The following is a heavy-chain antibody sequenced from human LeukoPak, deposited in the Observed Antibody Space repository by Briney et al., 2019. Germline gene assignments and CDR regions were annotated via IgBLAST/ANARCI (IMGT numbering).Heavy chain of an antibody. J-gene: IGHJ3*02. CDR3: ARGVGRLRWGSDAFDI. Sequence: SETLSLTCSVSGYSISSHYCWGWIRQPPGKGLEWIGYIYYSGSTNYNPSLKSRVTISVDTSKNQFSLKLSSVTAADTAVYYCARGVGRLRWGSDAFDIWGQGTMVTVSS. CDR1: GYSISSHY. CDR2: IYYSGST. V-gene: IGHV4-59*11. D-gene: IGHD4-23*01.